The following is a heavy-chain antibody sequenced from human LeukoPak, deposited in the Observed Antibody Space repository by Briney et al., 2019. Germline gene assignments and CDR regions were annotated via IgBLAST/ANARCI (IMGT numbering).Heavy chain of an antibody. J-gene: IGHJ6*03. CDR2: IYTSGST. Sequence: SETLSLTCTVSGGSISSGSYYWSWIRQPAGKGLEWIGRIYTSGSTNYNPSLKSRVTISVDTSKNQFSLKLSSVTAADTAVYYCAGGLYCSSTSCYTDYYMDVWGKGTTVTVSS. CDR1: GGSISSGSYY. CDR3: AGGLYCSSTSCYTDYYMDV. D-gene: IGHD2-2*02. V-gene: IGHV4-61*02.